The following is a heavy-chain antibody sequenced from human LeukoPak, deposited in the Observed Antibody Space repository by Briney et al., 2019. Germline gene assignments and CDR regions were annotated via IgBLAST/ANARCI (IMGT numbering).Heavy chain of an antibody. Sequence: ASVKVSCKASGYTFTAYTVNWVRQAPGQGLEWMGGINTNTGNPTYAQGFTGRFVFSLDTSVSTAYLQISSLKAEDTAVYYCAREGVIIDNWGQGTLVTVSS. J-gene: IGHJ4*02. CDR2: INTNTGNP. CDR1: GYTFTAYT. D-gene: IGHD3-10*01. V-gene: IGHV7-4-1*02. CDR3: AREGVIIDN.